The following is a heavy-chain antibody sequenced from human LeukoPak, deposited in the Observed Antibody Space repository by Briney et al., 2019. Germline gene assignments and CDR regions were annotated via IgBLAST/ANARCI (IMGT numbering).Heavy chain of an antibody. D-gene: IGHD2-2*01. CDR1: GYTFTSYG. V-gene: IGHV1-18*01. CDR2: ISAYNGNT. J-gene: IGHJ6*02. CDR3: ARNVVPNLYEYYYYGMDV. Sequence: GASVKVSCKASGYTFTSYGISWVRQAPGQGLEWMGWISAYNGNTNYAQKPQGRVTMTTDTSTSTAYMELRSLRSDDTAVYYCARNVVPNLYEYYYYGMDVWGQGTTVTVSS.